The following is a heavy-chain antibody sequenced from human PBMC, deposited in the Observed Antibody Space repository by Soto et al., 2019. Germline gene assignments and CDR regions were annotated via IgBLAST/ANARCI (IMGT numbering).Heavy chain of an antibody. J-gene: IGHJ4*02. V-gene: IGHV1-69*02. Sequence: QVQLVQSGAEVKKPGSSAKVSCKASGGTFSSYTISWVRQAPGQGLEWMGRIIPILGIANYAQKFQGRVTITADKSTSTAYMELSSLRSEDTAVYYCARVLYSSGWYDYWGQGTLVTVSS. CDR1: GGTFSSYT. CDR3: ARVLYSSGWYDY. D-gene: IGHD6-19*01. CDR2: IIPILGIA.